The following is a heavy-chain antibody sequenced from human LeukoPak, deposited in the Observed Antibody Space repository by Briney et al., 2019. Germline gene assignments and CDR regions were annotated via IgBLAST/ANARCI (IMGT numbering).Heavy chain of an antibody. J-gene: IGHJ4*02. CDR3: ARDRDDGGFEY. CDR1: GFTFSNYW. V-gene: IGHV3-7*01. Sequence: GGSLRLSCAASGFTFSNYWMSWVRQAPEKGLEWVANVKQDGSVKQYMDSMKGQITISRDNAKKSLYLQMNSLRAEDTAVYYCARDRDDGGFEYWGQGTLVTVSS. CDR2: VKQDGSVK. D-gene: IGHD4-23*01.